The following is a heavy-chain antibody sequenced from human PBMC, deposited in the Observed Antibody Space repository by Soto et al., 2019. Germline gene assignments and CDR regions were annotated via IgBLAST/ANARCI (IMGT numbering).Heavy chain of an antibody. J-gene: IGHJ5*02. CDR1: GFTCSSYA. CDR3: ARGRRGCTNGVCYPFDP. V-gene: IGHV3-30-3*01. Sequence: QVQLVESGGGVVQPGRSLRLSCAASGFTCSSYAMHWVRQAPGKGLEWVAVISYDGSNKYYADSVKGRFTISRDNSKNPLYLQMNRLRAEDTAVYYCARGRRGCTNGVCYPFDPWGQGTLVTVSS. D-gene: IGHD2-8*01. CDR2: ISYDGSNK.